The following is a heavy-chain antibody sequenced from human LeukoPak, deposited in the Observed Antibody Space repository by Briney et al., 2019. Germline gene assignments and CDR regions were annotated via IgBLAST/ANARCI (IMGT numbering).Heavy chain of an antibody. V-gene: IGHV3-53*01. CDR1: GFTVSSNY. Sequence: SGGSLRLSCAASGFTVSSNYMSWVRQAPGKGPEWVSVIYSGGSTYYADSVKGRFTISRDNSKNTLYLQMNSLRAEDTAVYYCARGRRDGYNSDCWGQGTLVTVSS. J-gene: IGHJ4*02. CDR2: IYSGGST. CDR3: ARGRRDGYNSDC. D-gene: IGHD5-24*01.